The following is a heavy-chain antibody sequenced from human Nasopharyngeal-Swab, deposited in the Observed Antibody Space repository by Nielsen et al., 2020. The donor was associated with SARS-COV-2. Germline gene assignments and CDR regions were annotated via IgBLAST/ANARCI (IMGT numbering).Heavy chain of an antibody. J-gene: IGHJ4*02. D-gene: IGHD1-14*01. CDR2: IYSGGNT. CDR1: GFIVSSNY. V-gene: IGHV3-53*01. CDR3: ARGVNPPPDY. Sequence: GESLKISCAASGFIVSSNYMTWVRQAPGKGLEWVSIIYSGGNTYHADSVKGRFTISRDNSKNTLFLQMNSLRADDTAVYYCARGVNPPPDYWGQGTLVIVSS.